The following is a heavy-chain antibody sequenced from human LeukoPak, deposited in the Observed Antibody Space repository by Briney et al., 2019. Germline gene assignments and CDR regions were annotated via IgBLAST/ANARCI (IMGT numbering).Heavy chain of an antibody. CDR2: IYYSGST. V-gene: IGHV4-59*01. D-gene: IGHD6-19*01. Sequence: SETLSLTCTVSGGSISSYYWSWIRQPPGKGLEWIGYIYYSGSTNYNPSLKSRVTISVDTSKNQFSLKLSSVTAADTAVYYCAREIAVADPNYYYGMDVWGQGTTVTVSS. CDR3: AREIAVADPNYYYGMDV. J-gene: IGHJ6*02. CDR1: GGSISSYY.